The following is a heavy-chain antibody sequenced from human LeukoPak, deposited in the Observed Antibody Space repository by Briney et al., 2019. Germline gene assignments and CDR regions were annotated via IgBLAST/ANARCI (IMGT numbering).Heavy chain of an antibody. J-gene: IGHJ6*02. D-gene: IGHD3-22*01. Sequence: PGGSLRLSCGASGFPFQNAWMSWVRQAPGKGLEWGSAISGSGGSTYYADSVKGRFTISRDNSKNTLYLQMNSLRAEDTAVYYCAKNGRGYYYDSSGYYYVWGQGTTVTVSS. CDR1: GFPFQNAW. V-gene: IGHV3-23*01. CDR3: AKNGRGYYYDSSGYYYV. CDR2: ISGSGGST.